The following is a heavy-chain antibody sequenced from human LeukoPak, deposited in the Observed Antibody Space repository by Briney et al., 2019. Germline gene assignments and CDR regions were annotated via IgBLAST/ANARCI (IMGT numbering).Heavy chain of an antibody. Sequence: SETLSLTCTVSGGSISSYYWSWIRQPPGKGLEWIGYIYYSGSTNYNPSLKSRVTISVDTSKNQFSLKLSSVTAADTAVYYCASLMKDIVATRTLDYWGQGTLVTVSS. D-gene: IGHD5-12*01. CDR3: ASLMKDIVATRTLDY. CDR1: GGSISSYY. V-gene: IGHV4-59*08. CDR2: IYYSGST. J-gene: IGHJ4*02.